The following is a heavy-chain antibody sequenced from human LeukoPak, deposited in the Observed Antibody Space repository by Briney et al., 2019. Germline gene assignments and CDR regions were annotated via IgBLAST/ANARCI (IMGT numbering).Heavy chain of an antibody. D-gene: IGHD7-27*01. CDR2: ISYDGSNK. J-gene: IGHJ5*02. CDR1: GSTFSTYA. Sequence: GGSLRLSCAASGSTFSTYAMHWVRQAPGKGLEWVALISYDGSNKYYADSVKGRFTISRDNSKNTLYLQMNSLRAEDTAVYYCAKEGTNWGFSWFDPWGQGTLVTVSS. V-gene: IGHV3-30-3*01. CDR3: AKEGTNWGFSWFDP.